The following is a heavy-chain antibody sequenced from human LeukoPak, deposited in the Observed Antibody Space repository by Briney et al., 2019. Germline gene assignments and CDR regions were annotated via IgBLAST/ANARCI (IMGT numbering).Heavy chain of an antibody. CDR3: ARAYESSGLFDY. J-gene: IGHJ4*02. CDR1: GYTFIGYY. CDR2: INPNSGGT. D-gene: IGHD6-19*01. V-gene: IGHV1-2*02. Sequence: ASVKVSCKASGYTFIGYYIHWVRQAPGQGLEWMGWINPNSGGTNYAQKFQGRVTMTRDTSITTAYMDLSRLRSDDTAVYYCARAYESSGLFDYWGQGTLVTVSS.